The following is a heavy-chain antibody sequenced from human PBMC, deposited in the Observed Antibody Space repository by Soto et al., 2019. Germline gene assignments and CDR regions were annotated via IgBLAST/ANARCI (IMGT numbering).Heavy chain of an antibody. Sequence: GGSLRLSCAASGFTFSSYWMHWVRQAPGKGLVWVSRINSDGSSTSYADSVKGRFTISRDNAKNTLYLQMNSLRAEDTAVYYCARGTSRIMITFGGVIDYYYMDVWGKGTTVTVSS. CDR2: INSDGSST. V-gene: IGHV3-74*01. CDR1: GFTFSSYW. D-gene: IGHD3-16*02. CDR3: ARGTSRIMITFGGVIDYYYMDV. J-gene: IGHJ6*03.